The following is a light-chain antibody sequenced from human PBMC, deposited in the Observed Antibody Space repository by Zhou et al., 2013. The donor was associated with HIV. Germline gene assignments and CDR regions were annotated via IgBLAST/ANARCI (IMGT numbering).Light chain of an antibody. CDR3: QQSFTPSST. J-gene: IGKJ3*01. CDR1: QNVNTD. CDR2: GAS. Sequence: IQMTQSPSSLSASTGDRVTLTCRASQNVNTDLAWYQQQPGKAPNLLVFGASTLQTGVPSRFSGSGSGTDFSLTISGLQPEDFATYYCQQSFTPSSTFGPGTKVDVK. V-gene: IGKV1-8*01.